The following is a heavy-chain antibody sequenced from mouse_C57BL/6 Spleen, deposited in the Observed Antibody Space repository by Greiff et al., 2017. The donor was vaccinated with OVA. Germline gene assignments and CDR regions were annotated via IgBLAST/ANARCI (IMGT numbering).Heavy chain of an antibody. D-gene: IGHD3-1*01. V-gene: IGHV7-3*01. CDR3: ARTIGGAVYYYAMDY. Sequence: EVQGVESGGGLVQPGGSLSLSCAASGFTFTDYYMRWVRQPPGKALEWLGFIRNKANGYTTEYSASVKGRFTISRDNSKSSLYLQMNALRAEDSATYYWARTIGGAVYYYAMDYWGQGTSVTVSS. J-gene: IGHJ4*01. CDR1: GFTFTDYY. CDR2: IRNKANGYTT.